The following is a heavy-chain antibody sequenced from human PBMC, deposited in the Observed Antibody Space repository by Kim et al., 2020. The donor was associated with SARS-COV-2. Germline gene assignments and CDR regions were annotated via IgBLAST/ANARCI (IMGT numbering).Heavy chain of an antibody. D-gene: IGHD3-3*01. CDR3: AGAGYDFWSGYFDY. Sequence: KGRFTIPREQSKNTLYLEMNSLRAEDRAVYYCAGAGYDFWSGYFDYWGQGTLVTVSS. V-gene: IGHV3-30*07. J-gene: IGHJ4*02.